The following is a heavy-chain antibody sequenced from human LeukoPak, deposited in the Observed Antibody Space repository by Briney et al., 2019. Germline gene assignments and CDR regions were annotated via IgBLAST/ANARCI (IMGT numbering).Heavy chain of an antibody. CDR1: GGSFSDYY. CDR2: INHSGSP. V-gene: IGHV4-34*01. D-gene: IGHD3-16*01. Sequence: PSETLSLTCAVYGGSFSDYYWTWIRQPPGKGLEWIGKINHSGSPNYNPSLKSRVTISLDTSKNQFSLRLSSVTAVDTAVYYCARHRRRGGTFHAFDIWSQGTMVTVSS. J-gene: IGHJ3*02. CDR3: ARHRRRGGTFHAFDI.